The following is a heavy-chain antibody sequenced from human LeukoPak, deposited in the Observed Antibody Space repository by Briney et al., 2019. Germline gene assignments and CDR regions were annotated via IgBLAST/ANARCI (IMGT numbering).Heavy chain of an antibody. Sequence: GESLRLSCVASGFTFDTFAMSWVRQAPGKGLEWVANIKQDGSEKYYVDSVKGRFTISRDNAKNSLYLQMNSLRAEDTAVYYCARDSRGAFDYWGQGTLVTVSS. V-gene: IGHV3-7*01. CDR1: GFTFDTFA. CDR3: ARDSRGAFDY. D-gene: IGHD3-10*01. J-gene: IGHJ4*02. CDR2: IKQDGSEK.